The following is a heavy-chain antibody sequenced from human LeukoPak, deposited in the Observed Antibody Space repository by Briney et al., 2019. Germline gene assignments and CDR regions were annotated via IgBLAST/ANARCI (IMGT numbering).Heavy chain of an antibody. V-gene: IGHV4-39*01. CDR2: IYYSGST. D-gene: IGHD1-1*01. J-gene: IGHJ5*02. CDR3: ARPVPSRLGWFDP. Sequence: SETLSLTCTASGGSISSSSYYWGWIRQPPGKGLEWIGNIYYSGSTYYSPSLKSRVTISVDTSKNQFSLKLSPVTAADTAVYYCARPVPSRLGWFDPRGQGTLVTVSS. CDR1: GGSISSSSYY.